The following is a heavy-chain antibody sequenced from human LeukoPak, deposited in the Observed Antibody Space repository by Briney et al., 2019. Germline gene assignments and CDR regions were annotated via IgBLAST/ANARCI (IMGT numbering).Heavy chain of an antibody. V-gene: IGHV3-33*01. CDR1: GFTFSSYG. CDR3: ASEIAVAGRDY. J-gene: IGHJ4*01. D-gene: IGHD6-19*01. CDR2: IWYDGSNK. Sequence: GSLRLSCAASGFTFSSYGMHWVRQASGKGLEWVAVIWYDGSNKYYADSVKGRFTISRDNSKNTLYLQMNSLRAEDTAVYYCASEIAVAGRDYWGQGTLVTVSS.